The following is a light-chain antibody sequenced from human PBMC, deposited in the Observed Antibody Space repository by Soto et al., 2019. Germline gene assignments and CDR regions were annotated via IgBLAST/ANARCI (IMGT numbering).Light chain of an antibody. J-gene: IGLJ1*01. CDR3: AAWDDSLNGYV. Sequence: QSALTQPPSASGTPGQRVTISCSGSSSNIGSNTVNWYQQLPGTAPKLLIYSNNQRPSGVPDRFSGSKSGTSASLAISGLQSVDEADYYCAAWDDSLNGYVFGTGTKATV. CDR1: SSNIGSNT. CDR2: SNN. V-gene: IGLV1-44*01.